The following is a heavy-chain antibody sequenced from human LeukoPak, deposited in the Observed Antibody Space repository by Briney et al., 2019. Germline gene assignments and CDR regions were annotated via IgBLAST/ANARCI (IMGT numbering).Heavy chain of an antibody. CDR2: INPNSGGT. J-gene: IGHJ5*02. CDR3: ARGDCSGGSCYNWFDP. D-gene: IGHD2-15*01. V-gene: IGHV1-2*06. Sequence: GASVKVSCKASGYTFTGYYMHWVRQAPGQGLEWMGRINPNSGGTNYAQKFQGRVTMTRDTSISTAYMELSRLRSEDTAVYYCARGDCSGGSCYNWFDPWGQGTLVTVSS. CDR1: GYTFTGYY.